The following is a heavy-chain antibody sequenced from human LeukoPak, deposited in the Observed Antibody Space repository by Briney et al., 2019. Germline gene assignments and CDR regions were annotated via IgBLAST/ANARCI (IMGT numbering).Heavy chain of an antibody. D-gene: IGHD4-17*01. CDR2: IYWDDDK. V-gene: IGHV2-5*02. Sequence: SGPTLVKPTQTLTLTCTSSGFSLSTSGVGVGWIRQPPGKALEWLALIYWDDDKRYSPSLKSRLTITKDTSKNQVVLTMTNMDPVDTATYYCARGEDYGDYADWSATPYYFDYWGQGTLVTVSS. J-gene: IGHJ4*02. CDR3: ARGEDYGDYADWSATPYYFDY. CDR1: GFSLSTSGVG.